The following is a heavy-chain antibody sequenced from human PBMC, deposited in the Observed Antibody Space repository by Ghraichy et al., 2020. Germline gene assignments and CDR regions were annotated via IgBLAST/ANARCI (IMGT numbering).Heavy chain of an antibody. J-gene: IGHJ4*02. CDR2: INSDGSRT. V-gene: IGHV3-74*01. CDR1: GFTFSDYW. D-gene: IGHD6-13*01. Sequence: GGSLRLSCAASGFTFSDYWMHWVCQAPGKGLVWVSRINSDGSRTSYADSVKGRFTISRDNAKNTLYLQVNSLRVEDTAVYYCVRALRGIEENWGQGTLVTVSS. CDR3: VRALRGIEEN.